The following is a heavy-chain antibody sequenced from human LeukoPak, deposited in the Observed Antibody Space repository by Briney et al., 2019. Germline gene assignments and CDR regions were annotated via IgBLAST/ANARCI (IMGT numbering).Heavy chain of an antibody. Sequence: GSLRLSCAASGFTFSSYAMSWVRQAPGKGLEWVSAISGSGGSTYYADSVKGRFTISRDNSKNTLYLQMNSLRAEDTAVYYCAKDPVVVVAATWDYWGQGTLVTVSS. CDR1: GFTFSSYA. CDR2: ISGSGGST. D-gene: IGHD2-15*01. J-gene: IGHJ4*02. CDR3: AKDPVVVVAATWDY. V-gene: IGHV3-23*01.